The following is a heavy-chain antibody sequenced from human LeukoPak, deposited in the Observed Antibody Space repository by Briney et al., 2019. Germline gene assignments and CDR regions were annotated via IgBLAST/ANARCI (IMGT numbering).Heavy chain of an antibody. Sequence: SETLSLTCTVSGGSISSSSYYWGWIRQPPGKGLEWIGSIYHSGSTYYNPSLKSRVTISVDTSKNQFSLKLSSVTAADTAVYYCARGMATNRRAFDIWGQGTMVTVSS. CDR1: GGSISSSSYY. V-gene: IGHV4-39*07. CDR2: IYHSGST. D-gene: IGHD5-24*01. CDR3: ARGMATNRRAFDI. J-gene: IGHJ3*02.